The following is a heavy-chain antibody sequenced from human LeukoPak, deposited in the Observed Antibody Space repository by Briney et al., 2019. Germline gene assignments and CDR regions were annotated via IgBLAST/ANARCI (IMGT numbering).Heavy chain of an antibody. J-gene: IGHJ4*02. CDR2: ISAYNGNT. CDR3: ARDLGEDTTMIFFDD. Sequence: ASVKVSCKASGYTFTSFGISWVRQAPGQGPEGGGWISAYNGNTNYVQNLQGRVTMTTDTSTNTAYMELRSLRSDDTAVYYCARDLGEDTTMIFFDDWGQGTPVTVSS. D-gene: IGHD5-18*01. CDR1: GYTFTSFG. V-gene: IGHV1-18*01.